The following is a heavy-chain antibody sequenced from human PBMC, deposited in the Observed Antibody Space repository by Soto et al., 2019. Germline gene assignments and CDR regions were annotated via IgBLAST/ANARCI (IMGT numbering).Heavy chain of an antibody. Sequence: SAEVCWKACGDTLTSCSMRWVRRAPGQGLEWMGIINPSGGSTSYAQKFQGRVTMTRDTSTSTVYMELSSLRSEDTAVDYCAGDLRASYYRNYYDDYGMDVWGQGTTVTVSS. D-gene: IGHD1-26*01. CDR1: GDTLTSCS. J-gene: IGHJ6*02. CDR3: AGDLRASYYRNYYDDYGMDV. V-gene: IGHV1-46*01. CDR2: INPSGGST.